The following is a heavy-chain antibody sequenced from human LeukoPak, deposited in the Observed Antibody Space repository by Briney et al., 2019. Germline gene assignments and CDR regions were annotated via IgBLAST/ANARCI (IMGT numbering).Heavy chain of an antibody. Sequence: PGGSLRLSCAASGFTFSSYAMHWVRQAPGKGLEWVAVISYDGSNKYYADSVKGRFTISRDNSKNTLYLQMNSLRAEDTAVYYCAKRGTSPFDYWGQGTLVTVSS. CDR1: GFTFSSYA. CDR2: ISYDGSNK. J-gene: IGHJ4*02. V-gene: IGHV3-30*18. D-gene: IGHD1-1*01. CDR3: AKRGTSPFDY.